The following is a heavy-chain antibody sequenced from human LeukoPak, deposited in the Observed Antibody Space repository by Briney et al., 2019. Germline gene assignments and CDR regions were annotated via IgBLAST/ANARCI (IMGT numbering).Heavy chain of an antibody. D-gene: IGHD3-10*01. J-gene: IGHJ4*02. V-gene: IGHV4-59*01. Sequence: PSETLSLTCTVSGGSISSYYWSWIRQPPGKGLEWIGYIYYSGSTNYNPSLKSRVTISVDTSKNQFSLKLSSVTAADAAVYYCARGTITMVRGVIITYFDYWGQETLVTVSS. CDR1: GGSISSYY. CDR3: ARGTITMVRGVIITYFDY. CDR2: IYYSGST.